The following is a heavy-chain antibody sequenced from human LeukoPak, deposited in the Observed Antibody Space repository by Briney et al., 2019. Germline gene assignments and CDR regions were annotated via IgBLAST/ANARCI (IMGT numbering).Heavy chain of an antibody. V-gene: IGHV4-38-2*02. CDR2: IYHSGST. CDR3: ARDMEGATNY. D-gene: IGHD1-26*01. J-gene: IGHJ4*02. CDR1: GYSISSGYY. Sequence: SETLSLTCTVSGYSISSGYYWGWIRQPPGKGLEWIGSIYHSGSTYYNPSLKSRVTISVDTSKNQFSLELSSVTAADTAVYYCARDMEGATNYWGQGTLVTVSS.